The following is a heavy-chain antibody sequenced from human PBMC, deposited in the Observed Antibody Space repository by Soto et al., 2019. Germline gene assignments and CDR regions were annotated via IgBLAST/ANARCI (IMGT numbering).Heavy chain of an antibody. CDR2: IYYSGST. Sequence: PSETLSLTCTVSGVSISSSSYYWGWIRQPPGKGLEWIGSIYYSGSTYYNPSLKSRVTISVDTSKNQFSLELSSVTAADTAVYYCARRATPITIFGLVIYHLHYFEYWGQGTLVNVSS. V-gene: IGHV4-39*01. D-gene: IGHD3-3*01. CDR1: GVSISSSSYY. CDR3: ARRATPITIFGLVIYHLHYFEY. J-gene: IGHJ4*02.